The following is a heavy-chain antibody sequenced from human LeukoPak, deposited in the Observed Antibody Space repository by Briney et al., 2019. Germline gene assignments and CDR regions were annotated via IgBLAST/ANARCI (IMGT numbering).Heavy chain of an antibody. D-gene: IGHD1-14*01. CDR1: GPTFSTYS. CDR2: ISSGSGTI. CDR3: ARAAQPGFDP. Sequence: SGGSLRLSCGASGPTFSTYSMNWVRQAPGKGLEWVSYISSGSGTIYYADSVKGRFTISRDNAKNSLYLQMNSLRAEDAAVYYCARAAQPGFDPWGQGTLVTVSS. V-gene: IGHV3-48*01. J-gene: IGHJ5*02.